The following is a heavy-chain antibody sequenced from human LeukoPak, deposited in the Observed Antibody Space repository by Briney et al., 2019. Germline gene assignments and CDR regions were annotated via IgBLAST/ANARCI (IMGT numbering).Heavy chain of an antibody. V-gene: IGHV5-51*01. J-gene: IGHJ4*02. CDR1: GYSFTSYW. D-gene: IGHD1-7*01. CDR2: IYPGDSDT. CDR3: VGLGTTATTTRFDY. Sequence: KAGESLKISCKGSGYSFTSYWIGWVRQMPGKGLEWMGIIYPGDSDTGYSPSFQGQVTISADKSISTAYLQWSSLKASDTAMYCCVGLGTTATTTRFDYWGQGTLVTVSS.